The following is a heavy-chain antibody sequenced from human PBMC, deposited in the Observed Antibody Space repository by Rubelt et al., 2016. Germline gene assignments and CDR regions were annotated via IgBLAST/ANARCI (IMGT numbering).Heavy chain of an antibody. CDR3: ARGEYPFDY. J-gene: IGHJ4*02. V-gene: IGHV3-21*01. D-gene: IGHD2-2*02. CDR1: GFTFSSYG. CDR2: ISICSSYI. Sequence: VQLVESGGGVVQPGRSLRLSCAASGFTFSSYGMHWVRQAPGKGLEWVSSISICSSYIYYADSVKGRFTISRDNAKNSLYLQMNSLRAEDTAVYYCARGEYPFDYWGQGTLVTVSS.